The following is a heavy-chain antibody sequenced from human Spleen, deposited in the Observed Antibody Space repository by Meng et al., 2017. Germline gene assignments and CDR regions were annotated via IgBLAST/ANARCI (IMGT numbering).Heavy chain of an antibody. Sequence: QVQLVQSGAEVKRPGSAVKVSCRASGGTFRTFAISWVRQAPGQGLEWMGWINTNTGNPTYAQGFTGRFVFSLDTSVSTAYLQISSLKAEDTAVYYCARVGPLDYYDSSGGDYWGQGTLVTVSS. CDR2: INTNTGNP. J-gene: IGHJ4*02. CDR3: ARVGPLDYYDSSGGDY. V-gene: IGHV7-4-1*02. CDR1: GGTFRTFA. D-gene: IGHD3-22*01.